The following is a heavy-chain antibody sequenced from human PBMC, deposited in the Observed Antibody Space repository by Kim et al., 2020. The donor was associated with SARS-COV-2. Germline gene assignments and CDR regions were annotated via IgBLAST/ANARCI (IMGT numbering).Heavy chain of an antibody. CDR2: IKSESDGGAT. Sequence: GGSLRLSCAASGFTFSDAWMSWVRQAPGKGLEWVGRIKSESDGGATDYAAPVRGRFTISRDDAKNTLYLQMNSLKTEDTAIYYCTKELNGGPDYWGQGILVNVSS. J-gene: IGHJ4*02. V-gene: IGHV3-15*01. CDR3: TKELNGGPDY. CDR1: GFTFSDAW. D-gene: IGHD3-10*01.